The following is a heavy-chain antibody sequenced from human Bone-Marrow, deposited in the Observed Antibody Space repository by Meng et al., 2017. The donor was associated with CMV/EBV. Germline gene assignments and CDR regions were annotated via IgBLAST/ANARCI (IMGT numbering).Heavy chain of an antibody. J-gene: IGHJ6*02. CDR1: GFTVGTYD. Sequence: GESLKISCAVAGFTVGTYDMDWVRQAPGKGLEWVSSINIRGDISYADSVKGRFTISRDNAKNSLYLQMNSLRAEDTAVYYCASDRVISGIAVAGTYYYGMDVWGQGTTVTVSS. D-gene: IGHD6-19*01. CDR3: ASDRVISGIAVAGTYYYGMDV. V-gene: IGHV3-69-1*01. CDR2: INIRGDI.